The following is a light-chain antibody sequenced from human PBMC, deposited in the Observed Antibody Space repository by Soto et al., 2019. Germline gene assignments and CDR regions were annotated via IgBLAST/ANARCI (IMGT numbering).Light chain of an antibody. Sequence: QSALTQSASVSGSPGQSITISCTGTSSDIGGYNYVSWYQQHPGKAPKLIIYDVSDRPSGVSNRFSGSKSGNTASLTISGLQAEDEADYYCSSYTGSSTLYVFGTGTKLTVL. J-gene: IGLJ1*01. CDR3: SSYTGSSTLYV. CDR2: DVS. V-gene: IGLV2-14*01. CDR1: SSDIGGYNY.